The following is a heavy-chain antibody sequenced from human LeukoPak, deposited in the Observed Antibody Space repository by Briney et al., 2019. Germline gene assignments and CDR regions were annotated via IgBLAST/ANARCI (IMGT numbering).Heavy chain of an antibody. V-gene: IGHV4-59*01. CDR3: ARGRITFGGGYFDY. J-gene: IGHJ4*02. CDR1: GGSLSDYY. D-gene: IGHD3-16*01. Sequence: SETMSLTCAVYGGSLSDYYWSWIRQPPGKGLEWIGYIYYSGSTNYNPSLKSRVTISVDTSKNQFSLKLSSVTAADTAVYYCARGRITFGGGYFDYWGQGTLVTVSS. CDR2: IYYSGST.